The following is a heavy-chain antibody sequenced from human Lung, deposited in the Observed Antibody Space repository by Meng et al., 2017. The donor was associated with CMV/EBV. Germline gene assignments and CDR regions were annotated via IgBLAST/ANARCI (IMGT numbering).Heavy chain of an antibody. CDR3: ARAEADTGNFDY. V-gene: IGHV4-4*07. D-gene: IGHD6-19*01. CDR1: SGSIRSYY. CDR2: IYTSGTT. J-gene: IGHJ4*02. Sequence: QVLRQSWSPGLVKPSGALSVSCTLSSGSIRSYYWRWIRQAAGKGLEWIGRIYTSGTTIYNPSLKSRLTLSLDTSKHQFSLKLNSVTAADTAVYYCARAEADTGNFDYWGQGTLVTVSS.